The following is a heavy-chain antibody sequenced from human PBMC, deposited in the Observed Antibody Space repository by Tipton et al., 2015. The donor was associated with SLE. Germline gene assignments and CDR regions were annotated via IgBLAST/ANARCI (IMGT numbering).Heavy chain of an antibody. V-gene: IGHV1-18*01. CDR2: ISAYNGNT. D-gene: IGHD3-3*01. CDR1: GYTFTSYG. CDR3: ARKVTGMYDFWSGYYFDY. Sequence: QLVQSGAEVKKPGASVKVSCKASGYTFTSYGISWVRQAPGQGLEWMGWISAYNGNTNYAQKLQGRVTMTTDTSTSTAYMELRSLRSDDTAVYYCARKVTGMYDFWSGYYFDYWGQGTLVTVSS. J-gene: IGHJ4*02.